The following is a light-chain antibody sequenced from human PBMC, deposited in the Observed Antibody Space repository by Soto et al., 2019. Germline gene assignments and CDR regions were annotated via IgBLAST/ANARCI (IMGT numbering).Light chain of an antibody. J-gene: IGKJ5*01. CDR1: QSVSSGY. Sequence: EIVLTQSPGTLSLSPGERATLSCRASQSVSSGYLAWYQQRPGQAPRLLIYGASSWATGISDRFSGSGSGTDFTLTISRLEPEDFAVYYCQQYGSSFTFGQGTRLEIK. CDR2: GAS. CDR3: QQYGSSFT. V-gene: IGKV3-20*01.